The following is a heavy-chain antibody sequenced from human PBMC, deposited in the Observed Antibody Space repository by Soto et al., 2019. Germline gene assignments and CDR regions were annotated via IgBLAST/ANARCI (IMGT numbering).Heavy chain of an antibody. V-gene: IGHV1-69*01. CDR2: VIPKASQP. J-gene: IGHJ6*02. Sequence: QVQLVQSGAEVKKPGSSVTVSCTASGGTFSSYAVSWVRQAPGQGLEWMGVVIPKASQPKYEQKFQGRVTITAEYSTAYMEVRSLRADDTAVYYCALESGSPNYFYYGMDVWGQGTTVIGSS. CDR3: ALESGSPNYFYYGMDV. CDR1: GGTFSSYA. D-gene: IGHD1-1*01.